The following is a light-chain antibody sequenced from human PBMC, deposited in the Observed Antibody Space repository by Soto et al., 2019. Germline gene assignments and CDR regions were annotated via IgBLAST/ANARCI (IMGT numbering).Light chain of an antibody. Sequence: EIVMTQSPATLSVSPGERATLSCRASQSVSSNLAWYQQKPGQAPRLLIYGASTSATGIPARFSGSGSGTEFTLTISSLQSEDFAVYYCQQYNNAYTFGQGTKLEIK. CDR2: GAS. V-gene: IGKV3-15*01. CDR3: QQYNNAYT. CDR1: QSVSSN. J-gene: IGKJ2*01.